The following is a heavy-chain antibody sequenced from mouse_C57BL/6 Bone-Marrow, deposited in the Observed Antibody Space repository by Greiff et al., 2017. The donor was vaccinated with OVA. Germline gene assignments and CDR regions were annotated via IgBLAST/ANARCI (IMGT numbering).Heavy chain of an antibody. Sequence: DVQLVESGPELVKPGASVKISCKASGYSFTGYYMHWVKQSHGNILDWIGYIYPYNGVSSYNQKFKGKATLTVDKSSSTAYMELRSLTSEDSAVYYCAREVYDYLYAMDYWGQGTSVTVSS. CDR3: AREVYDYLYAMDY. CDR2: IYPYNGVS. CDR1: GYSFTGYY. V-gene: IGHV1-31*01. D-gene: IGHD2-4*01. J-gene: IGHJ4*01.